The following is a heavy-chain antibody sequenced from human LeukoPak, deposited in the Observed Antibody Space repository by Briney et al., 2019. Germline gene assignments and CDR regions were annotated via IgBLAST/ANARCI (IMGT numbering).Heavy chain of an antibody. J-gene: IGHJ4*02. CDR3: ASDLGYCRSTSCYRDMDY. D-gene: IGHD2-2*01. CDR2: INAYNGNT. V-gene: IGHV1-18*01. Sequence: GASVKVSCKASGYTFTSYGICWVRQAPGQGLEWMGWINAYNGNTNYAQKLQGRVTMTTDTSTSTAYMELRSLRSDDTAVYYCASDLGYCRSTSCYRDMDYWGQGTLVTVSS. CDR1: GYTFTSYG.